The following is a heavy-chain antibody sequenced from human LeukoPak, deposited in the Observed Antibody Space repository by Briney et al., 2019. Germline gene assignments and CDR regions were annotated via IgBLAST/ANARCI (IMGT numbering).Heavy chain of an antibody. CDR3: ARDWGADS. D-gene: IGHD3-16*01. CDR2: IWYDGSTK. V-gene: IGHV3-33*01. CDR1: GFTFSSYV. Sequence: PGGSLRLSCAASGFTFSSYVMHWVRQAPGKGLEWVAVIWYDGSTKYYADSVKGRFTISRDNSRDTLYLQMNSLRAEDTAVYYCARDWGADSWGQGTLVTVSS. J-gene: IGHJ4*02.